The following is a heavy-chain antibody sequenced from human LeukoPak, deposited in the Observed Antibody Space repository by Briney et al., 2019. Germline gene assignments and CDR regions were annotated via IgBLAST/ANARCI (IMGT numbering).Heavy chain of an antibody. CDR2: INHSGST. D-gene: IGHD2-15*01. CDR1: GGSFSGYY. J-gene: IGHJ5*02. CDR3: ARKGPRSSGGSCRFDP. Sequence: SETLSLTCAVYGGSFSGYYWSWIHQPPGKGLEWIGEINHSGSTNYNPSLKSRVTISVDTSKNQFSLKLSSVTAADTAVYYCARKGPRSSGGSCRFDPWGQGTLVTVSS. V-gene: IGHV4-34*01.